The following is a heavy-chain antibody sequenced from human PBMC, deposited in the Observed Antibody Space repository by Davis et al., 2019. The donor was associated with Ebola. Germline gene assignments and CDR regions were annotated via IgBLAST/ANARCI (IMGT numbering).Heavy chain of an antibody. CDR1: GFTFSSYA. Sequence: LSLTCAASGFTFSSYAMHWVRQAPGKGLEWVAVISYDGSNKYYADSVKGRFTISRDNSKNTLYLQMNSLRAEDTAVYYCARERLGDAFDIWGQGTMVTVSS. CDR2: ISYDGSNK. J-gene: IGHJ3*02. D-gene: IGHD7-27*01. V-gene: IGHV3-30-3*01. CDR3: ARERLGDAFDI.